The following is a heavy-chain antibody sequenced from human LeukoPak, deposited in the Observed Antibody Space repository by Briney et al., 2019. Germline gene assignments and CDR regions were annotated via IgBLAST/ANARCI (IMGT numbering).Heavy chain of an antibody. V-gene: IGHV3-74*01. CDR2: IDTDGSST. Sequence: PGGSLRLSCAASGFTFSSYWMHWVRQAPGKGLVWVSRIDTDGSSTTYAGSVKGRFTISRDNAKNTLFLQMNSLRVEDTAVYYCARAMITWDYWGQGTLVTVSS. CDR3: ARAMITWDY. D-gene: IGHD3-16*01. J-gene: IGHJ4*02. CDR1: GFTFSSYW.